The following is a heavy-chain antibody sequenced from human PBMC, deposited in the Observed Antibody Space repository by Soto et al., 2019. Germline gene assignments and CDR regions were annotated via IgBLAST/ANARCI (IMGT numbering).Heavy chain of an antibody. V-gene: IGHV1-69*02. D-gene: IGHD2-21*02. CDR2: IIPVLGVT. J-gene: IGHJ6*02. CDR1: GATFSSYT. CDR3: ARRRYCGVDCYTKYYYGMDV. Sequence: QVQLVQSGPEVTKPGSSVRISCRSGGATFSSYTVSWVRQTPGQGLEWMGRIIPVLGVTNYSRKFKGRMTMTADKSKTTAHVELSSLKSEDTARYYCARRRYCGVDCYTKYYYGMDVWGQGTSVIVSS.